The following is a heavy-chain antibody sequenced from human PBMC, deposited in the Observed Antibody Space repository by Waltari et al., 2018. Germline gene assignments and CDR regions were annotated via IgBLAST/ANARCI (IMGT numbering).Heavy chain of an antibody. Sequence: QLQLQESGPGLVKPSETLSLTCTVSGASISSRNYYWGWIRQPPGKGLEWIGTIFYTGTTYYTPSLKSRVTISVDTSKNQFSLKLSSVSAADTAVYYCARHVSNYYDTTGYPPHFDYWGQGTLVTVSS. CDR1: GASISSRNYY. V-gene: IGHV4-39*01. CDR2: IFYTGTT. J-gene: IGHJ4*02. D-gene: IGHD3-22*01. CDR3: ARHVSNYYDTTGYPPHFDY.